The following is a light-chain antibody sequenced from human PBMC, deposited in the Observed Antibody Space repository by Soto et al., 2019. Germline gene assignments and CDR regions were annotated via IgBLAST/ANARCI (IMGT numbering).Light chain of an antibody. Sequence: QLVLTQPPSVSGAPGQRVTISCTGSNSNIGAGYDVHWYQQLPGTAPKLLIYGNINRPSGVPDRFSGSKSDTSASLAITGLQAEDEADYYCQSYDSSLSGSAVFGGGTKLTVL. V-gene: IGLV1-40*01. CDR1: NSNIGAGYD. J-gene: IGLJ2*01. CDR2: GNI. CDR3: QSYDSSLSGSAV.